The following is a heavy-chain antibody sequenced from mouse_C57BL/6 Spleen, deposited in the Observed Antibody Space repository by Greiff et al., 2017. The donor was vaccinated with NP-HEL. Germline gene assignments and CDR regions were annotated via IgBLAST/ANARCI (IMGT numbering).Heavy chain of an antibody. CDR2: ISYSGST. J-gene: IGHJ1*03. CDR1: GYSITSDY. D-gene: IGHD1-1*01. V-gene: IGHV3-8*01. Sequence: VQLQQSGPGLAKPSQPLSLPCSVTGYSITSDYWNWIRKFPGNKLEYMGYISYSGSTYYNPSLKSRISITRDTSKNQYLLQWNSVSTEYTATYYGARRGVAPWYFDVWGTGTTVTVSS. CDR3: ARRGVAPWYFDV.